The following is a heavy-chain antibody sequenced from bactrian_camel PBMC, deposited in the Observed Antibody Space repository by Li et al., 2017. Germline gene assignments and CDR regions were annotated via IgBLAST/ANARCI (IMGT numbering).Heavy chain of an antibody. V-gene: IGHV3S36*01. CDR1: GFPFENYA. Sequence: VQLVESGGGAVQAGESLRLSCVTSGFPFENYAMSWVRQAPGKGLEWVSRIGSGRGGARTYAASVKGRFTISRDNAKNTVYLQMNSVKPEDTAVYYCVRDLGTTGWYFDNWGQGTQVTVS. CDR2: IGSGRGGAR. CDR3: VRDLGTTGWYFDN. D-gene: IGHD5*01. J-gene: IGHJ6*01.